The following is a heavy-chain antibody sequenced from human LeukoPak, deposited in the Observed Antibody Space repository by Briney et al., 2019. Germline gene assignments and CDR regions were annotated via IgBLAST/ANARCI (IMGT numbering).Heavy chain of an antibody. CDR3: ARDARYLTGTSSYYYYMDV. CDR1: GFTLRDHS. D-gene: IGHD1-14*01. Sequence: GGSLRLSCAASGFTLRDHSMDWVRQAPGKGLEWVGRARSQASGYSTEYAASVKGRFTILRDDSETSVYLQMNSLKTDDTAIYFCARDARYLTGTSSYYYYMDVWGKGTTVTVSS. V-gene: IGHV3-72*01. J-gene: IGHJ6*03. CDR2: ARSQASGYST.